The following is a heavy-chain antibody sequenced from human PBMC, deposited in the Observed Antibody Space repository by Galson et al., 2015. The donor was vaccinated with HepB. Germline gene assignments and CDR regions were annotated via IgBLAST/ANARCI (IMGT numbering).Heavy chain of an antibody. CDR1: GFSFSNRY. D-gene: IGHD3-10*01. CDR3: AITGGD. Sequence: LSCASSGFSFSNRYMSWVRQAPGKGLEWVATINPDGSEVSHVGSVKGRFIISRDNAKNSLYLQMNSLTTGDTAVYYCAITGGDWGQGTLVTVPS. V-gene: IGHV3-7*01. J-gene: IGHJ4*02. CDR2: INPDGSEV.